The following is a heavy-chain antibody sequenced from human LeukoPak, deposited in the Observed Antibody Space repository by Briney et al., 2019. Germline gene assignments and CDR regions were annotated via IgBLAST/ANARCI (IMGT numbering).Heavy chain of an antibody. J-gene: IGHJ4*02. CDR2: IRYDGSNK. CDR3: ARANHRWELRWDFDY. CDR1: GFTFSSYG. Sequence: GGSLRLSCAASGFTFSSYGMHWVRQAPGKGLEWVAFIRYDGSNKYYADSVKGRFTISRDNSKNTLYLQMNSLRAEDTAVYYCARANHRWELRWDFDYWGQGTLVTVSS. D-gene: IGHD1-26*01. V-gene: IGHV3-30*02.